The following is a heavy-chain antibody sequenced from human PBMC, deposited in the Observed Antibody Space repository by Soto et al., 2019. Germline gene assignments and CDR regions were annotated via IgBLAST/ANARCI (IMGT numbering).Heavy chain of an antibody. V-gene: IGHV3-23*01. J-gene: IGHJ4*02. D-gene: IGHD6-13*01. CDR2: INPSGDST. CDR3: AKVDVSTAGSFDY. CDR1: GFTFSRHG. Sequence: GSLRLSCVASGFTFSRHGLSWVRQAPGKGLEWVSTINPSGDSTFYADSVRGRSTISRDNSKNTVYLQMNSLSVGDTAVYLCAKVDVSTAGSFDYWGQGALVTVSS.